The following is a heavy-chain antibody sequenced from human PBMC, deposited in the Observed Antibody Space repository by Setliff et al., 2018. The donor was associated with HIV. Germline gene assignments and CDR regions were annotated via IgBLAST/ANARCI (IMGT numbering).Heavy chain of an antibody. CDR3: LRERNFWSRSPG. J-gene: IGHJ4*02. CDR2: MNPNNGKA. Sequence: ASVKVSCKASGYTFTTYDVNWVRQAAGRGLEWMASMNPNNGKAVYAHKFQGRVALTRNTSMNTAYMELTSLKSEDTAVYYCLRERNFWSRSPGWGQGTLVTVSS. D-gene: IGHD3-3*01. V-gene: IGHV1-8*01. CDR1: GYTFTTYD.